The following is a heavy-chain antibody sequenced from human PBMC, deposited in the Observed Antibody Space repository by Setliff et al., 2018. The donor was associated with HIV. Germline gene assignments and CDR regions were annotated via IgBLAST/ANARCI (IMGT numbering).Heavy chain of an antibody. D-gene: IGHD2-21*01. V-gene: IGHV4-38-2*01. CDR2: IYHSGST. CDR3: GRCMSVAVPEY. Sequence: SETLSLTCAVSGYSISSGYYWGWIRQPPGKGLEWIGSIYHSGSTYYNPSLKSRVTISVDTSKNQFSLKLSSVTAADTAVYYCGRCMSVAVPEYWGQGTLVTVPQ. J-gene: IGHJ4*02. CDR1: GYSISSGYY.